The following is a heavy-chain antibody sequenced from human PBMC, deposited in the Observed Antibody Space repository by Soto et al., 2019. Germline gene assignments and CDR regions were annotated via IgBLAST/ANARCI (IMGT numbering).Heavy chain of an antibody. CDR1: GYIFTGYY. Sequence: QVQLVQSGAEVKKPGASVKVSCKASGYIFTGYYMHWLRQAPGQGLEWMVWFNLNSGSTKCAQKYQGRVTMTNDTSINPADMEPSGLISDDTAVYYCARGDFDSSANYYAGWYDAWGQGTLVTV. V-gene: IGHV1-2*02. D-gene: IGHD3-22*01. CDR2: FNLNSGST. CDR3: ARGDFDSSANYYAGWYDA. J-gene: IGHJ5*02.